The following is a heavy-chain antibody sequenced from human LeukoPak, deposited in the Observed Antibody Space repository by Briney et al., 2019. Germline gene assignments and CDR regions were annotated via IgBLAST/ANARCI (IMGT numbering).Heavy chain of an antibody. V-gene: IGHV4-31*03. J-gene: IGHJ5*02. CDR1: GGSISSGGYY. CDR3: ARDHYRKYGSGSYLWFDP. D-gene: IGHD3-10*01. CDR2: IYYSGST. Sequence: SETLSLTCTVSGGSISSGGYYWSWIRQHPGKGLEWIGYIYYSGSTYYNPSLKSRVTISVGTSKNQFSLKLSSVTAADTAVYYCARDHYRKYGSGSYLWFDPWGQGTLVTVSS.